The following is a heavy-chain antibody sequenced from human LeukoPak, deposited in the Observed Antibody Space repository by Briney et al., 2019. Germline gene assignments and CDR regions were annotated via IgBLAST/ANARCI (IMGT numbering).Heavy chain of an antibody. CDR1: GYSFTSYW. V-gene: IGHV3-23*01. Sequence: GESLKISCKGSGYSFTSYWIGWVRPMPGKGLEWVSAISGSGGSTYYADSVKGRFTISRDNSKNTLYLEMNSLRAEDTAVYYCVKGTCSGGSCYLPCFDSWGQGTLVTASS. CDR2: ISGSGGST. D-gene: IGHD2-15*01. CDR3: VKGTCSGGSCYLPCFDS. J-gene: IGHJ4*02.